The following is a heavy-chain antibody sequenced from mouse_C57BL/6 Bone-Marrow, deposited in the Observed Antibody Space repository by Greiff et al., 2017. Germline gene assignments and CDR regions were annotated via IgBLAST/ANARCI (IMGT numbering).Heavy chain of an antibody. CDR1: GFNIKDYY. CDR3: TTGGLRPYWYLDV. D-gene: IGHD2-4*01. J-gene: IGHJ1*03. V-gene: IGHV14-1*01. CDR2: IDPEDGDT. Sequence: EVQLQQSGAELVRPGASVKLSCTASGFNIKDYYMHWVKQRPEQGLEWIGRIDPEDGDTEYAPKFQGKATMTADTSSNTAYLQLSSLTSEDTAVYYCTTGGLRPYWYLDVWGTGTTVTVSS.